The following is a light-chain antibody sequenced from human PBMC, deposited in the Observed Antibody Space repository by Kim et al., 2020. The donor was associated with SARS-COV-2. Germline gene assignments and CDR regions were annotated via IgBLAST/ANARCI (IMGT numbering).Light chain of an antibody. Sequence: SPGERATLSCRAGQSVSSTLAWYQHKPGQAPRLLIYGASTRATGIPARFSGSGSGTEFTLTISSLQSEDFAVYYCQQYNNWPPPYTFGQGTKLEI. CDR1: QSVSST. V-gene: IGKV3-15*01. J-gene: IGKJ2*01. CDR2: GAS. CDR3: QQYNNWPPPYT.